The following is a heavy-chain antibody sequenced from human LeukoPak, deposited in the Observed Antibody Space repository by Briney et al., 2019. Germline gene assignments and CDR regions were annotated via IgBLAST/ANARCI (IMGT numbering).Heavy chain of an antibody. CDR1: GFTFSNNA. J-gene: IGHJ4*02. CDR3: ANGPRPFDY. CDR2: ISASGGGT. Sequence: PGGSLRLSCAAYGFTFSNNAMSWVRQAPGKGLEWVPAISASGGGTYYADSVKGRFTISRDNSRNTLYLQMNSLRADDTAVYYRANGPRPFDYWGQGTLVTVSS. V-gene: IGHV3-23*01.